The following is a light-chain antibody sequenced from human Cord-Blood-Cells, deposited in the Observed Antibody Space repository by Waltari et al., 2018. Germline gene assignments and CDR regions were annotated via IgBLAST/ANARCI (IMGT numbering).Light chain of an antibody. J-gene: IGKJ4*01. Sequence: EIVLTQSPATLSLSPGERATLSCRASQSVSSYLAWYQQKPGQAPRILIYDSYNWATGSPARCSVIVAGTNFTLTISSLEPEDFSVYDCQQRSNWPPLTFGGGTNVEIK. CDR3: QQRSNWPPLT. V-gene: IGKV3-11*01. CDR2: DSY. CDR1: QSVSSY.